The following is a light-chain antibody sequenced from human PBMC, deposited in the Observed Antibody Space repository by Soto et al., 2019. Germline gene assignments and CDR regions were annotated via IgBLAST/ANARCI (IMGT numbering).Light chain of an antibody. V-gene: IGKV3-11*01. CDR3: QQRSNWPSLT. CDR2: DAS. CDR1: QSVSSY. Sequence: EIVLTQSPATLSLSPGERATLSCRASQSVSSYLAWYQQKPGQAPRLLIYDASNRATGITARFSGSGSATDFTLSIISLEPEDFAVYYCQQRSNWPSLTFGGGTKVEIK. J-gene: IGKJ4*01.